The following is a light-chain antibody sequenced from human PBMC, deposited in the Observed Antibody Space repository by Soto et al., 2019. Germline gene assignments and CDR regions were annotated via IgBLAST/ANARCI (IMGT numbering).Light chain of an antibody. Sequence: QSALTQPASVSGSPGQSITISCTGTSRDVGSYDLVSWYQHHPGKAPKLMIYEGTKRPSGVSNRFSGSKSGNTASLAISGLQAEDEADYYCAAWDDSLSGVVFGGGTKLTVL. CDR1: SRDVGSYDL. V-gene: IGLV2-23*01. CDR2: EGT. CDR3: AAWDDSLSGVV. J-gene: IGLJ2*01.